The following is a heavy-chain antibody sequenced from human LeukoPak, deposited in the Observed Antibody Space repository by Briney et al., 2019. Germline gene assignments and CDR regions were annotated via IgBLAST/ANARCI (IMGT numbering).Heavy chain of an antibody. Sequence: SSETLSLTCTVSGGSISSYYWSWIRQPPGKGLEWIGYIYSGSTDYNPSLKSRVTISVDTSKNQFSLKLTSVTAADTAVYYCARGRDTAIPFMFDYWGQGTLVTVSS. D-gene: IGHD5-18*01. CDR3: ARGRDTAIPFMFDY. V-gene: IGHV4-59*01. J-gene: IGHJ4*02. CDR2: IYSGST. CDR1: GGSISSYY.